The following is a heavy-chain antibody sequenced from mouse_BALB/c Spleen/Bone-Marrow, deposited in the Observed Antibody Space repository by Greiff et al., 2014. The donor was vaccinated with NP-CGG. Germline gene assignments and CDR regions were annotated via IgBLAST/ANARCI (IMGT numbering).Heavy chain of an antibody. CDR2: IDPANGNT. D-gene: IGHD1-1*01. J-gene: IGHJ2*01. CDR3: ARYYYGSSYFDY. V-gene: IGHV14-3*02. CDR1: GFNIKDTY. Sequence: EVKLVESGAELVKPGASVKLSCTASGFNIKDTYMHWVKQRPEQGLEWIGRIDPANGNTKYDPKFQGKATITADTSSNTAYLQLSSLTSEDTAVYYCARYYYGSSYFDYWGQGTILTVSS.